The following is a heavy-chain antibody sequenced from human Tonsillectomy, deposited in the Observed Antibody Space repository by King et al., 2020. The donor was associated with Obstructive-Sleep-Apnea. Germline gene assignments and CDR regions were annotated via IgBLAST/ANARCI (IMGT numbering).Heavy chain of an antibody. V-gene: IGHV3-30*04. Sequence: VQLVESGGGVVQPGRSLRLSCAASGFSFSSYPMHWVRQAPGKGLEWVAVISYDGSNIYNADSVKGRFTISRDNSRNTLYLQMNSLRAEDTALYYCSREPAARRAFSGAFDLWGQGTMVTVSS. J-gene: IGHJ3*01. CDR2: ISYDGSNI. CDR3: SREPAARRAFSGAFDL. D-gene: IGHD6-6*01. CDR1: GFSFSSYP.